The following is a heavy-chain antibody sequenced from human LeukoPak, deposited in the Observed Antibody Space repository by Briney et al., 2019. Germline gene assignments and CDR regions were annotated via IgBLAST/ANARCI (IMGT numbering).Heavy chain of an antibody. CDR3: ARDGYYDSSGYFHPLY. V-gene: IGHV1-46*01. D-gene: IGHD3-22*01. CDR1: GYTFTSYY. Sequence: ASVKVSCKASGYTFTSYYMHWVRQAPGQGLEWMGIINPGGGSTSYAQKFQGRVTMTRDTSTSTVYMELSSLRSEDTAVYYCARDGYYDSSGYFHPLYWGQGTLVTVSS. J-gene: IGHJ4*02. CDR2: INPGGGST.